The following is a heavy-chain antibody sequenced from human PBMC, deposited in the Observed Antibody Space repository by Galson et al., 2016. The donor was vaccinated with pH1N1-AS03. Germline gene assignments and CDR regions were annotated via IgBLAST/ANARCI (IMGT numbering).Heavy chain of an antibody. Sequence: QSGAEVKKPGESLKIPCQASGYIFSSYWIGWVRQRPGKGLEWMGIIWPADSGTQYSPSFQGQVHISVDTSLNTAYLQWSSLEASDTAMYFCARQKYCSGGSCFLYYDAFDMWGQGTLVTVSS. CDR2: IWPADSGT. CDR3: ARQKYCSGGSCFLYYDAFDM. CDR1: GYIFSSYW. V-gene: IGHV5-51*01. J-gene: IGHJ3*02. D-gene: IGHD2-15*01.